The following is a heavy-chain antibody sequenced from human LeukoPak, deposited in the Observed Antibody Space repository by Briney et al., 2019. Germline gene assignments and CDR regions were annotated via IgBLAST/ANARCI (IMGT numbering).Heavy chain of an antibody. Sequence: GGFLRLSCAASGFTFSSYAMSWVRQAPGKGLEWVSAISGSGGSTYYADSVKGRFTISRDNSKNTLYPQMNSLRAEDTAVYYCAKDRSGGSCYDYWGQGTLVTVSS. D-gene: IGHD2-15*01. CDR3: AKDRSGGSCYDY. CDR2: ISGSGGST. CDR1: GFTFSSYA. V-gene: IGHV3-23*01. J-gene: IGHJ4*02.